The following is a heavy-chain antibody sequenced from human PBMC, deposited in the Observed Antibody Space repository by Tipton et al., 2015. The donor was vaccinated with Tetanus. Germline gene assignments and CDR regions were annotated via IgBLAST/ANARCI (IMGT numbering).Heavy chain of an antibody. J-gene: IGHJ4*02. CDR3: ARDQARGARGWNYFDY. D-gene: IGHD1-26*01. Sequence: TLSLTCTVSGGSISGGRYYWSWIRQRPGKGLEWIGDIYSSGSTYSDPSLKGRVTISVDTSKTQFSLRLNSVTAADPAVYYCARDQARGARGWNYFDYWGLGTLVTVSS. CDR1: GGSISGGRYY. V-gene: IGHV4-31*03. CDR2: IYSSGST.